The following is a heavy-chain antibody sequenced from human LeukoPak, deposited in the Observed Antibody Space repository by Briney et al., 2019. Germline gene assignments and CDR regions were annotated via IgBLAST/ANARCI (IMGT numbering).Heavy chain of an antibody. D-gene: IGHD6-19*01. J-gene: IGHJ4*02. CDR3: ARDLSEYSSGWYVCGY. CDR1: GYTFTSYG. CDR2: ISAYNGNT. V-gene: IGHV1-18*01. Sequence: ASVKVSCKASGYTFTSYGISWVRQAPGQGLEWMVWISAYNGNTKYAQKLQGRVTMTTDTSTSTAYMELRSLRSDDTAVYYCARDLSEYSSGWYVCGYWGQGTLVTVSS.